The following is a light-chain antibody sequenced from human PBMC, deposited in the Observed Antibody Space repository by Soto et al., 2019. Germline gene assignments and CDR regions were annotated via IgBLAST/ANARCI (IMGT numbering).Light chain of an antibody. CDR2: DVS. Sequence: QSALTQPRSVSGSPGQSVTISCTGTSSDVGGYNYVSWYQQHPGKAPKLMIYDVSKRPSGVPDRFSGSKSGNTASLTISGLQAEDEADCYCCSYAGSVVFGGGTQLTVL. V-gene: IGLV2-11*01. J-gene: IGLJ2*01. CDR3: CSYAGSVV. CDR1: SSDVGGYNY.